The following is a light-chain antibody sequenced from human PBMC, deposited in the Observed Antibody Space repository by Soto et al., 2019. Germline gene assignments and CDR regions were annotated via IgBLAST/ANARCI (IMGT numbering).Light chain of an antibody. CDR1: QGVSSW. CDR3: QQADSFPFT. Sequence: DIQMTQSPYSVAASVGDRVTITCRASQGVSSWVAWYQLKPGKAPNLLIYAASSLQSGVPSRFSGSGSGTDFTLTISSLQPEDFATYYCQQADSFPFTFGPGTTVDI. J-gene: IGKJ3*01. CDR2: AAS. V-gene: IGKV1-12*01.